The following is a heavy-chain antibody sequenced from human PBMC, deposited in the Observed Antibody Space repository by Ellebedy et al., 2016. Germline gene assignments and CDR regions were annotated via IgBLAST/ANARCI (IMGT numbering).Heavy chain of an antibody. CDR1: GGSFSGYY. V-gene: IGHV4-34*01. Sequence: SETLSLXXGVYGGSFSGYYWSWIRQSPGKGLEWIGEINHSGSTNYNPSLKSRVNIAVDTSKNQFSLKLSSVTAADTAVYYCAREYYYGSSFDPWGQGTLVTVSS. D-gene: IGHD3-10*01. CDR2: INHSGST. CDR3: AREYYYGSSFDP. J-gene: IGHJ5*02.